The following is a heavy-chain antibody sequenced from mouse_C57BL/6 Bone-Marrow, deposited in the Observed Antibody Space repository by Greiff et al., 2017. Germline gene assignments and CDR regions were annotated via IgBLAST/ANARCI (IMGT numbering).Heavy chain of an antibody. V-gene: IGHV1-50*01. CDR1: GYTFTSYW. CDR2: IAPSDSYT. J-gene: IGHJ4*01. Sequence: VQLQQPGAELVKPGASVKLSCKASGYTFTSYWMQWVKQRPGQGLEWIGEIAPSDSYTNYNQKFKGKATLTVDTSSSTAYMQLSSLTSEDSAVYYCAKHPMDYWGQGTSVTVSS. CDR3: AKHPMDY.